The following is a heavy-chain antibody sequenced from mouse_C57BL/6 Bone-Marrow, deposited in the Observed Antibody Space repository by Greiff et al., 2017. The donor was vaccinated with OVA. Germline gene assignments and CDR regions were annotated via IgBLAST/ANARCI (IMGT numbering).Heavy chain of an antibody. J-gene: IGHJ3*01. CDR3: TRALYYGNLGAY. CDR1: GFTFSSYA. V-gene: IGHV5-9-1*02. CDR2: ISSGGDYI. Sequence: EVQRVESGEGLVKPGGSLKLSCAASGFTFSSYAMSWVRQTPEKRLEWVAYISSGGDYIYYADTVKGRFTISRDNARNTLYLQMSSLKSEDTAMYYCTRALYYGNLGAYWGQGTLVTVSA. D-gene: IGHD2-1*01.